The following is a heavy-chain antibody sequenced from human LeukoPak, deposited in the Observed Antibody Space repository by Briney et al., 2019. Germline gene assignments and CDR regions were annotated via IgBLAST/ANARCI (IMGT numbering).Heavy chain of an antibody. V-gene: IGHV4-38-2*02. Sequence: PSETLSLTCTVSGYSISSGYYWGWIRQPPGKGLEWIGSIYHSGSTYYNPSLKSRVTISVDTSKNQFSLKLSSVTAADTAVYYCAGLTYYYDSSGYHHDAFDIWGQGTMVTVSS. CDR1: GYSISSGYY. J-gene: IGHJ3*02. CDR2: IYHSGST. CDR3: AGLTYYYDSSGYHHDAFDI. D-gene: IGHD3-22*01.